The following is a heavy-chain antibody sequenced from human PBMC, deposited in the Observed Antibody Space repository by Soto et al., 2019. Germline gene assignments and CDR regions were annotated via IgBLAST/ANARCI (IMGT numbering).Heavy chain of an antibody. V-gene: IGHV4-34*01. Sequence: SETLSLTCAVYGGSFSGYYWSWIRQPPGKGLEWIGEINHSGSTNYNPSLKSRVTISVDTSKNQFSLKLSSVTAADTAVYYCARGLTAGSNSGYDSPPYYFDYWGQGTLVTVSS. J-gene: IGHJ4*02. D-gene: IGHD5-12*01. CDR1: GGSFSGYY. CDR3: ARGLTAGSNSGYDSPPYYFDY. CDR2: INHSGST.